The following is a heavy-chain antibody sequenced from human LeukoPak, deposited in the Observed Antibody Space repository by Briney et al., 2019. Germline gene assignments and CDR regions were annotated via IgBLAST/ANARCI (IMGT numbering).Heavy chain of an antibody. CDR1: GGTFSSYA. Sequence: SVKVSCKASGGTFSSYAISWVRQAPGQGLEWMGRIIPILGIANYAQKFQGRDTITADKSTSTAYMELSSLRSEDTAVYYCARAYGSGSYSQNYYYYGMDVWGQGTTVTVSS. D-gene: IGHD3-10*01. V-gene: IGHV1-69*04. CDR3: ARAYGSGSYSQNYYYYGMDV. J-gene: IGHJ6*02. CDR2: IIPILGIA.